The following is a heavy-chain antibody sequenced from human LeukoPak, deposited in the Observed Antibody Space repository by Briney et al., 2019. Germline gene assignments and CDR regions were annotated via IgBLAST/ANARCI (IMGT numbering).Heavy chain of an antibody. J-gene: IGHJ4*02. CDR3: ARRFRD. V-gene: IGHV3-48*03. Sequence: GGSLRLSCVGSGLTFSGFELNWVRQAPGKGLEWVSYIKSDGSLKTYADAVKGRFAISRDNAKNSLYLLMNSLRAEDTAVYYCARRFRDWGQGILVTVSS. CDR1: GLTFSGFE. CDR2: IKSDGSLK.